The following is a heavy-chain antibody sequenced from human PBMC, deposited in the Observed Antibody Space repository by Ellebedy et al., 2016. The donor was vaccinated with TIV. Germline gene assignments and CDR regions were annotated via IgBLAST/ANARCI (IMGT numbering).Heavy chain of an antibody. CDR2: IRGDYSAT. J-gene: IGHJ3*02. V-gene: IGHV3-23*01. Sequence: GESLKISXAASGFIFSSYALTWVRQAPGKGLEWVSTIRGDYSATYSADSVKGRFTISRDISKNTLYLQMNSLRAEDTATYYCSKGASLWVTDAFHIWGRGTMVTVSS. CDR3: SKGASLWVTDAFHI. D-gene: IGHD3-16*01. CDR1: GFIFSSYA.